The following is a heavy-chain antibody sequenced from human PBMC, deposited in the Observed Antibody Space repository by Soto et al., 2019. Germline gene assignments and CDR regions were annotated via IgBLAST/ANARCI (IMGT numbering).Heavy chain of an antibody. V-gene: IGHV4-39*01. J-gene: IGHJ4*02. D-gene: IGHD2-15*01. CDR2: IYYSGST. CDR3: ARLFRVVVAAYY. Sequence: SETLSLTCTVSGGSISSSSYYGGWFRQPPGKGLEWIGSIYYSGSTYYNPSLKSRVTISVDTSKNQFSLKLSSVTAADTAVYYCARLFRVVVAAYYWGQGTLVTVS. CDR1: GGSISSSSYY.